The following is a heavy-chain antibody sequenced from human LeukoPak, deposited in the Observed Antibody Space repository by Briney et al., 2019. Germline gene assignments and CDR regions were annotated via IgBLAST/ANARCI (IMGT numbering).Heavy chain of an antibody. J-gene: IGHJ6*02. V-gene: IGHV4-4*07. CDR2: IYTSGST. CDR3: ARDHCSSTSCYHYGMDV. D-gene: IGHD2-2*01. CDR1: GGSISSYY. Sequence: SETLSLTCTVSGGSISSYYWSWIRQPAGKGLEWIGRIYTSGSTNYNPSLKSRVTMSVDTSKNQFSLKLSSVTAADTAVYYCARDHCSSTSCYHYGMDVWGQGPRSPSP.